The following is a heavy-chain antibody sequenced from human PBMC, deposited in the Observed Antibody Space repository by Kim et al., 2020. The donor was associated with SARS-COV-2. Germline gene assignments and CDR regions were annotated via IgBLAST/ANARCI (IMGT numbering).Heavy chain of an antibody. V-gene: IGHV3-30*09. J-gene: IGHJ3*01. D-gene: IGHD1-1*01. Sequence: SVKGRVAISRDNANNVMFLQLDSLRTEDTAVYYCAREGQSSGRAGTFDVWGQGTLVSVSS. CDR3: AREGQSSGRAGTFDV.